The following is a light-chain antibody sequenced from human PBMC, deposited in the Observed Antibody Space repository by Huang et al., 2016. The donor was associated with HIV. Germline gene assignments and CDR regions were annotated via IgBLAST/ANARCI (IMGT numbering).Light chain of an antibody. CDR1: QSVRTY. Sequence: DIQMTQSPSSLSASVGDRVTITCRAGQSVRTYVNWYQQKPGNAPKVLIFAASSLQSGVPSRFSGRGSGTNFTLTINSLQPEDCATYYCQQSFSTPWTFGQGTKVEVK. CDR3: QQSFSTPWT. J-gene: IGKJ1*01. V-gene: IGKV1-39*01. CDR2: AAS.